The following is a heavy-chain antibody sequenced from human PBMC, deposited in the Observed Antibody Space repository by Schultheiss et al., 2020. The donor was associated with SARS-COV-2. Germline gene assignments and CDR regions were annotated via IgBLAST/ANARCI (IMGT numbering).Heavy chain of an antibody. CDR1: RGSISSGSYY. D-gene: IGHD2-15*01. Sequence: SETLSLTCTVSRGSISSGSYYWTWIRQPAGKGLEWIGRIDTSGSTNYNPSLESRVTMSIDKSNNQFSLKLTSVTAADTAVYYCAREGAHCDIATCYRWLDPWGQGTLVTVSS. CDR2: IDTSGST. J-gene: IGHJ5*02. CDR3: AREGAHCDIATCYRWLDP. V-gene: IGHV4-61*02.